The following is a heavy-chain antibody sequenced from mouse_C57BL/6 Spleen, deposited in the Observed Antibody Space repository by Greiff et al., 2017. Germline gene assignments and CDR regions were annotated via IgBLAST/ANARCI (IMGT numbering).Heavy chain of an antibody. V-gene: IGHV1-80*01. CDR1: GYAFSSYW. Sequence: VPLQQSGAELVKPGASVKISCKASGYAFSSYWMNWVKQRPGKGLAWIGQIYPGDGDTNYNGKFKGKATLTADKSSSTAYMQLSSLTSEDSAVYFCARCGTVYYFDYGGQGTTLTVSS. J-gene: IGHJ2*01. CDR2: IYPGDGDT. CDR3: ARCGTVYYFDY. D-gene: IGHD4-1*01.